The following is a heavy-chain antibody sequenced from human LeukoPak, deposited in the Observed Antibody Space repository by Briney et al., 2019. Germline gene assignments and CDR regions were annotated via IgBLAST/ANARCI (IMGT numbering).Heavy chain of an antibody. D-gene: IGHD3-10*02. CDR2: INHSGST. V-gene: IGHV4-34*01. CDR3: ARRVKANFVGLFGEDNNYYYMDV. Sequence: SETLSLTCAVYGGSFNGYYWSWIRQPPGKGLEWIGEINHSGSTNYSPSLKSRVTLSVDTSKNQFSLRLSSVTAADTAVYYCARRVKANFVGLFGEDNNYYYMDVWGKGTTVTVS. J-gene: IGHJ6*03. CDR1: GGSFNGYY.